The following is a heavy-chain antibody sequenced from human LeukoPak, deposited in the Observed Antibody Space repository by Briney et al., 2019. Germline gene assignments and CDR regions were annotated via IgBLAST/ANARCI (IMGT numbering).Heavy chain of an antibody. CDR2: IIPIFGTA. J-gene: IGHJ5*02. D-gene: IGHD1-26*01. CDR1: GGTFSSYA. V-gene: IGHV1-69*05. Sequence: GASVKVSCKASGGTFSSYAISWVRQAPGQGLEWMGGIIPIFGTANYAQKFQGRVTITTDESTSTAYMELSGLRSEDTAVYYCARVGHSRELTLYNWFDPWGQGTLVTVSS. CDR3: ARVGHSRELTLYNWFDP.